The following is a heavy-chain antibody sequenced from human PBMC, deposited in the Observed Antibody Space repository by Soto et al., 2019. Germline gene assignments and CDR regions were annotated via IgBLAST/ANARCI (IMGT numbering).Heavy chain of an antibody. CDR2: VSAYTGNT. CDR1: GYTFSSYA. Sequence: QVQLVQSGAEVKKPGASVKVSCKASGYTFSSYAIIWVRQAPGQGLEWMGWVSAYTGNTNYARTLQGRVTLTTDTSTSTAYMELRRLISNATAVYYCASGNLPRVDHHDWFGPWGQGTLVTVPS. D-gene: IGHD1-1*01. J-gene: IGHJ5*02. V-gene: IGHV1-18*01. CDR3: ASGNLPRVDHHDWFGP.